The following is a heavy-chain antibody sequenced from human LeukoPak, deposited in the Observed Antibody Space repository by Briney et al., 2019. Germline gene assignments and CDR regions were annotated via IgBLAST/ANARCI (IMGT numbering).Heavy chain of an antibody. CDR1: GYTFTSYG. J-gene: IGHJ1*01. CDR2: ISAYNGNT. V-gene: IGHV1-18*01. CDR3: ARVEYYDSSGFPSSGWYQH. D-gene: IGHD3-22*01. Sequence: ASVKVSCKASGYTFTSYGISWVRQAPGQGLEWMGWISAYNGNTNYAQKLQGRVTMTTDTSTSTAYMELRSLRSDDTAVYYCARVEYYDSSGFPSSGWYQHWGQGTLVTVSS.